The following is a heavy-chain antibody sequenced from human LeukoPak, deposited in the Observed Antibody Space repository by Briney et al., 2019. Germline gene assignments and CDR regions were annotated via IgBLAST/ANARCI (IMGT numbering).Heavy chain of an antibody. CDR1: GYNFPIYW. V-gene: IGHV5-51*01. Sequence: GESLKISCKGSGYNFPIYWIGWVRQMPGKGLEWMGIIYPGDSDTRYSPSFQGQVTISADKSISTAYLQWSSLKASDTAMYYCARLDRLVQGVIDYWGQGALVTVSS. CDR2: IYPGDSDT. D-gene: IGHD3-10*01. CDR3: ARLDRLVQGVIDY. J-gene: IGHJ4*02.